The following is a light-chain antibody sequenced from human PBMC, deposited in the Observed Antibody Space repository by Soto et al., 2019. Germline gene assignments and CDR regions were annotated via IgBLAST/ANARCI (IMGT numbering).Light chain of an antibody. V-gene: IGKV3-15*01. Sequence: VMTQSPATLSVSPGDTATLSCRASQSLSSNLGWYQQKPGQAPRLLIFAASTWATGIPARFSGSGSGTEFSLTISSLQSEDFAVYFCQQYNDWPLTFGQGTKVEIK. CDR3: QQYNDWPLT. CDR1: QSLSSN. CDR2: AAS. J-gene: IGKJ1*01.